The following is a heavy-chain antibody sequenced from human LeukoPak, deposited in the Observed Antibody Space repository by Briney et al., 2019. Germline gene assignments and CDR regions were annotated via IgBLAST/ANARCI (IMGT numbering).Heavy chain of an antibody. V-gene: IGHV3-33*01. CDR1: GITFSNNG. Sequence: GRSLRLSCVVSGITFSNNGMHWVRQAPGKGLEWVTLIWYDGSRKYYADSAKGRFTISRDNSKNTLYLEMDSLRAEDTAVYYCARDWGTSGTTGWMFDYWGQGTQVIVSS. CDR3: ARDWGTSGTTGWMFDY. CDR2: IWYDGSRK. J-gene: IGHJ4*02. D-gene: IGHD1-1*01.